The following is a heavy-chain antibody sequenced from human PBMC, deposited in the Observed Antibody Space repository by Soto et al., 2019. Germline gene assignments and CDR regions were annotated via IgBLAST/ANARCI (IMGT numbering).Heavy chain of an antibody. CDR3: ARGGGDYDYAVDV. CDR1: GGSFY. D-gene: IGHD4-17*01. V-gene: IGHV4-34*01. J-gene: IGHJ6*02. CDR2: IRDSGST. Sequence: QVQLQQWGAGLLKPSETLSLNCAVYGGSFYWTWIRQPPGKGLEWIGEIRDSGSTNYNPSLKSRVSFSIDRAKSQVSLTVYSVPAADTAVYYCARGGGDYDYAVDVWGQGTTVTVSS.